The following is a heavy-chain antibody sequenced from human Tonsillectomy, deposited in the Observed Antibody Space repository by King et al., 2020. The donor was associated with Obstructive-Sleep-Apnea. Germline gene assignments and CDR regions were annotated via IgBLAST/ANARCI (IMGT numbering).Heavy chain of an antibody. CDR3: AGNMKDIVATIEDYYYYYGMDV. J-gene: IGHJ6*02. V-gene: IGHV4-38-2*02. Sequence: LQLQESGPGLVKPSETLSLTCTVSGYSISSGYYWGWIRQPPGKGLEWIGSIYHSGSTYYNPSLKSRVTISVDTSKNQFSLKLSSVTAADTAVYYCAGNMKDIVATIEDYYYYYGMDVWGQGTTVTVSS. CDR2: IYHSGST. D-gene: IGHD5-12*01. CDR1: GYSISSGYY.